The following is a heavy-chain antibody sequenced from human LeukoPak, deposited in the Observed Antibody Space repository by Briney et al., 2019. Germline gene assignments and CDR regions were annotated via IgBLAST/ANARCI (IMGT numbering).Heavy chain of an antibody. J-gene: IGHJ4*02. CDR2: IYSGGST. D-gene: IGHD6-6*01. CDR3: AGDVGGSSSGFVDY. Sequence: AGGSLRLSCAASGFTVSSNYMSWARQAPGKGLEWVSVIYSGGSTYYADSVKGRFTISRDNSKNTLYLQMNSLRAEDTAVYYCAGDVGGSSSGFVDYWGQGTLVTVSS. CDR1: GFTVSSNY. V-gene: IGHV3-66*02.